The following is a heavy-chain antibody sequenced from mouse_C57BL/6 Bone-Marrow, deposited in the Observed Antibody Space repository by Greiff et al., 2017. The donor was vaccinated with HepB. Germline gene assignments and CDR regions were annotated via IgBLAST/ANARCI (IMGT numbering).Heavy chain of an antibody. CDR3: ARHWDGSPFDY. CDR1: GFTFSSYG. V-gene: IGHV5-6*01. Sequence: EVKLQESGGDLVKPGGSLKLSCAASGFTFSSYGMSWFRQTPDKRLEWVATISSGGSYTYYPDSVKGRFTISRDNAKNTLYLQMSSLKSEDTAMYYCARHWDGSPFDYWGQGTTLTVSS. J-gene: IGHJ2*01. CDR2: ISSGGSYT. D-gene: IGHD1-1*01.